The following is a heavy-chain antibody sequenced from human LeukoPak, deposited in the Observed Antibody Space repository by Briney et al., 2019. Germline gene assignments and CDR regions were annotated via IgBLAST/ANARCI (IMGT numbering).Heavy chain of an antibody. Sequence: PGGSLRLSCAASGFTFSSYGMSWVRQAPGKGLEWVSAISGSGGSTYYAGSVKGRFTISKDNSKNTLYLQMNSLRAEDTAVYYCAVQRTLWQQVLDHWGQGTLVTVSS. CDR2: ISGSGGST. D-gene: IGHD6-13*01. V-gene: IGHV3-23*01. CDR1: GFTFSSYG. J-gene: IGHJ4*02. CDR3: AVQRTLWQQVLDH.